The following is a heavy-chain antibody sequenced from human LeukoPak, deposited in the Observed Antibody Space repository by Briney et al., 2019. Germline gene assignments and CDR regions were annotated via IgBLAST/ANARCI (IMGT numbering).Heavy chain of an antibody. CDR1: GGSIGSGSHY. CDR3: ARVRAAAIPYYFDY. D-gene: IGHD6-13*01. CDR2: IYYTGST. V-gene: IGHV4-39*07. J-gene: IGHJ4*02. Sequence: SETLSLTCTVSGGSIGSGSHYWGWIRQPPGKGLEWIGSIYYTGSTYNNPSLKTRVTMSVDTSKNQFSLNLNSVTAADTAVYYCARVRAAAIPYYFDYWGQGTLVTVSS.